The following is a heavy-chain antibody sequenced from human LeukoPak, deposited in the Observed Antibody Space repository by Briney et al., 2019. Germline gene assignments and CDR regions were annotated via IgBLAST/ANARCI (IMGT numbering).Heavy chain of an antibody. D-gene: IGHD2/OR15-2a*01. CDR1: GFTFSSYY. CDR3: ARGSYQVS. J-gene: IGHJ4*02. V-gene: IGHV3-48*01. Sequence: PGGSLRLSCAAAGFTFSSYYMNWVRQAPGKGLEWVSYISSSSSIKYYADSVKDRFTISRDNAKNLLYLQMNSLRAEDTAVYYCARGSYQVSWGPGTLVTVSS. CDR2: ISSSSSIK.